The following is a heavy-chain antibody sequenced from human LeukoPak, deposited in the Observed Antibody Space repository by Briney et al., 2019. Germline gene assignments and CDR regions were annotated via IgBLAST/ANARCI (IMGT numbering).Heavy chain of an antibody. CDR2: IRYDGSNK. CDR3: AKDIFQLAPPLDY. Sequence: GGTLRLSCAASGFTFSSYGKHWVRQAPGKGLEWVAFIRYDGSNKYYADSVKGRFTISRDNSKNTLYLQMNSLRAEDTAVYYCAKDIFQLAPPLDYWDQGTLVTVSS. V-gene: IGHV3-30*02. J-gene: IGHJ4*02. CDR1: GFTFSSYG. D-gene: IGHD2-2*01.